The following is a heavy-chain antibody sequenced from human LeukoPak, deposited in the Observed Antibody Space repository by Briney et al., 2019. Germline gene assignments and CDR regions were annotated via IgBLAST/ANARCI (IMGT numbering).Heavy chain of an antibody. CDR1: GYTLTELS. CDR2: FDPEDGET. CDR3: ATDVRGVTYFFDY. V-gene: IGHV1-24*01. D-gene: IGHD3-10*02. J-gene: IGHJ4*02. Sequence: ASVKVSCKVSGYTLTELSMHWVRQAPGEGLEWMGGFDPEDGETIYAQKFQGRVTMTEDTSTDTAYMELSSLRSEDTAVYYCATDVRGVTYFFDYWGQGTLVTVSS.